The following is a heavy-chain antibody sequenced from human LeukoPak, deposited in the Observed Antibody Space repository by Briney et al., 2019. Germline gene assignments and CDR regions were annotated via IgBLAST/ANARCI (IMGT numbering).Heavy chain of an antibody. J-gene: IGHJ4*02. CDR3: AKVRNCGGDCYDN. CDR2: ISGSGLST. Sequence: PGGSLRLSCAASGFTFSSYAMSWVRQAPGKGLEWVSGISGSGLSTYCADSVKGRFTISRDNSKNTLYVQMNSLRAEDTAVYYCAKVRNCGGDCYDNWGQGTLVTVSS. V-gene: IGHV3-23*01. D-gene: IGHD2-21*01. CDR1: GFTFSSYA.